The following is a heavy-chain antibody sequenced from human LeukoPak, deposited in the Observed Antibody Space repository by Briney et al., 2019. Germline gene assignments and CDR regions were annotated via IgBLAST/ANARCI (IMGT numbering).Heavy chain of an antibody. D-gene: IGHD3-22*01. J-gene: IGHJ5*02. CDR1: GGSISSSNW. Sequence: PSETLSLTCAVSGGSISSSNWWSWVRQPPGKGLEWIGEIYHSGSTNYNPSLKSRVTISVDKSKNQFSLKLSSVTAADTAVYYCARVGIVVVPPQGFDPWGQGTLVTVSS. CDR2: IYHSGST. V-gene: IGHV4-4*02. CDR3: ARVGIVVVPPQGFDP.